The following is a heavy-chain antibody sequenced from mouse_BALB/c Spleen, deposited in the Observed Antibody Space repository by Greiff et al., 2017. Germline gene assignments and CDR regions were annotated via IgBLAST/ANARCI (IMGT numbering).Heavy chain of an antibody. CDR2: IRNKANGYTT. CDR1: GFTFTDYY. Sequence: EVKLMESGGGLVQPGGSLRLSCATSGFTFTDYYMSWVRQPPGKALEWLGFIRNKANGYTTEYSASVKGRFTISRDNSQSILYLQMNTLRAEDSATYYGARGNYGNRYAMDYWGQGTSVTVSS. J-gene: IGHJ4*01. CDR3: ARGNYGNRYAMDY. V-gene: IGHV7-3*02. D-gene: IGHD2-1*01.